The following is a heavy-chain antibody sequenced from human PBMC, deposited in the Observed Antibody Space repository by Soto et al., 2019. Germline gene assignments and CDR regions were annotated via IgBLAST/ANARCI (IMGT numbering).Heavy chain of an antibody. CDR3: TRRVDTVVFT. Sequence: QVQLVQSGAEVKKPGASVKVSCKASGYTFPSYGISWVRQAPGQGLEWMGWISTENGTANYPQNLQGRVTMTTDASTISAYMELRSLRSDDTDMYYCTRRVDTVVFTWGQGTVVTVSS. J-gene: IGHJ5*02. V-gene: IGHV1-18*01. CDR1: GYTFPSYG. CDR2: ISTENGTA. D-gene: IGHD5-18*01.